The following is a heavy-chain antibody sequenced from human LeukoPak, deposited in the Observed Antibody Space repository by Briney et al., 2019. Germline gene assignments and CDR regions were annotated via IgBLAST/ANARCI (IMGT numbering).Heavy chain of an antibody. Sequence: SETLSLTCTVSGYSISSGYYWGWIRQPPGKGLEWIESMYYSGTTYYNLSLKSRVTISVDTSKNQISLKLKSVTAADTAVYYCTRGPLLWFGELRFDPWGQGTLVTVSS. CDR3: TRGPLLWFGELRFDP. D-gene: IGHD3-10*01. CDR2: MYYSGTT. J-gene: IGHJ5*02. CDR1: GYSISSGYY. V-gene: IGHV4-38-2*02.